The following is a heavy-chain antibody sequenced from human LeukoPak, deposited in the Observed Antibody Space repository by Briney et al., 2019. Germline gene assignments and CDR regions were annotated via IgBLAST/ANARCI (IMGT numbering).Heavy chain of an antibody. D-gene: IGHD2-2*01. CDR1: GFTFSNAW. J-gene: IGHJ4*02. CDR3: TIVFGYCSSTSCSWSDY. CDR2: IKSKTDGGTT. V-gene: IGHV3-15*01. Sequence: MPGGSLRLSCAASGFTFSNAWMSWVRQAPGKGLEWVGRIKSKTDGGTTDYAAPVKGRFTISRDDSKNTLYLQMNSLKTEDTAVYYCTIVFGYCSSTSCSWSDYWGQGTLVTVSS.